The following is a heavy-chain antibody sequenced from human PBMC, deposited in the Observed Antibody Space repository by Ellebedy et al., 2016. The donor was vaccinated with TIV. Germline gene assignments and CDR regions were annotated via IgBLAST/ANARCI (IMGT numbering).Heavy chain of an antibody. CDR3: ARIYNWFDP. J-gene: IGHJ5*02. Sequence: GSLRLSCTVSGGSISSSSYYWGWIRQPPGKGLEWIGTIYYSGSTYYNPSLKSRVTISVDTSKTQFSLKLSSVTAADTAVYYCARIYNWFDPWGQGTLVTVSS. CDR2: IYYSGST. V-gene: IGHV4-39*07. CDR1: GGSISSSSYY.